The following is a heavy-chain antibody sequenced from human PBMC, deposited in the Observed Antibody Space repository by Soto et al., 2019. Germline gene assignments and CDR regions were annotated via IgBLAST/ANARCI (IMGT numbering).Heavy chain of an antibody. D-gene: IGHD6-19*01. CDR2: ISAYNGTT. J-gene: IGHJ4*01. CDR1: GYTFTSYG. V-gene: IGHV1-18*01. CDR3: ARVMGIAVAGQSGEDY. Sequence: KVSCEASGYTFTSYGISWVRLAPGQALEWMGCISAYNGTTNYAQKPQGRVTMTTDXXXSXXXRXLRSLRSDDTAVYYCARVMGIAVAGQSGEDYWG.